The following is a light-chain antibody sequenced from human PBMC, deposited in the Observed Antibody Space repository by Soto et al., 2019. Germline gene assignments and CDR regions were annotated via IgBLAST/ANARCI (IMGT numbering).Light chain of an antibody. V-gene: IGLV2-8*01. CDR2: EVS. J-gene: IGLJ2*01. Sequence: SALTQPPSASGSPGQSVTISCTGTSSDVGGYNYVSWYQQHPGKAPKLMISEVSKRPSGVPDRFSGSKSGNTASLTGSGLQAEDEADEYCSSFAGNNNLVFGGGTKLTVL. CDR3: SSFAGNNNLV. CDR1: SSDVGGYNY.